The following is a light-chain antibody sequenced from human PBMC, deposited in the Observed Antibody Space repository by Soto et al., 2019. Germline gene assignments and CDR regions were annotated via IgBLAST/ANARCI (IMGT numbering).Light chain of an antibody. V-gene: IGKV3-11*01. J-gene: IGKJ1*01. CDR1: QSVSSNF. CDR2: GAS. Sequence: EIVLTQSPGTLSLSPGERATLYCRASQSVSSNFLAWYQEKPGQAPRLLIYGASSRATGIPARFSGSGSGTDFTLTISSLEPEDFAVYYCQQRSNWPKTFGQGTKVDIK. CDR3: QQRSNWPKT.